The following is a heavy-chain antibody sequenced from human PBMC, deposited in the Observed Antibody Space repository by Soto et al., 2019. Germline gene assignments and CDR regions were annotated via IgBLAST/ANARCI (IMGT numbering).Heavy chain of an antibody. V-gene: IGHV3-21*01. Sequence: GGSLRLSCAASGFAFSSYSMNWVRQAPGKGLEWDSSISSSSSYIYYADSVKGRFTISRDNAKNSLYLQMNSLRAEDTAVYYCATLTMVRGAPDYWGQGTLVTVSS. CDR2: ISSSSSYI. CDR3: ATLTMVRGAPDY. D-gene: IGHD3-10*01. J-gene: IGHJ4*02. CDR1: GFAFSSYS.